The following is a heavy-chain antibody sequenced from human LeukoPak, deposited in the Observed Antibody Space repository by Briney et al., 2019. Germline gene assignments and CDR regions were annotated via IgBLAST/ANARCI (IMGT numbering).Heavy chain of an antibody. Sequence: ASVKVSCKASGGTFSSYAISWVRQAPGQGLEWMGGIIPIFGTANYAQKFQGRVTITADESTSTAYMELSSLRSEDTAVYYCASSVVVITTGNAFDIWGQGTMVTVSS. CDR3: ASSVVVITTGNAFDI. D-gene: IGHD3-22*01. CDR1: GGTFSSYA. J-gene: IGHJ3*02. V-gene: IGHV1-69*01. CDR2: IIPIFGTA.